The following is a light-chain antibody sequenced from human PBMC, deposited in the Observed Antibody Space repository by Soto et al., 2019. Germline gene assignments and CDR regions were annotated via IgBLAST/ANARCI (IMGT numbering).Light chain of an antibody. Sequence: DIQMTQSPSTLSASVGDRVTITCRASQSIGSWLAWYQQKPGKAPKLLISKASSLESGVPSRFSGSGSGTEFTLTISSLQPDDFATYYCQQYNSYSPGFTFGGGTKVEIK. J-gene: IGKJ4*01. CDR1: QSIGSW. CDR3: QQYNSYSPGFT. V-gene: IGKV1-5*03. CDR2: KAS.